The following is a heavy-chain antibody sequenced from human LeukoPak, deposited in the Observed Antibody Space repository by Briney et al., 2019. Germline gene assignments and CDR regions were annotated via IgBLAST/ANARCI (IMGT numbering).Heavy chain of an antibody. V-gene: IGHV1-58*01. D-gene: IGHD4-17*01. J-gene: IGHJ4*02. CDR3: ARALIGDYDKLDY. CDR2: IVVGSGNT. CDR1: GFTFTSSA. Sequence: SVKVSCKASGFTFTSSAVQWVRQARGQRLEWIGWIVVGSGNTNYAQKFQERVTITRDMSTSTAYMELSSLRSEDTAVYYCARALIGDYDKLDYWGQGTLVTVSS.